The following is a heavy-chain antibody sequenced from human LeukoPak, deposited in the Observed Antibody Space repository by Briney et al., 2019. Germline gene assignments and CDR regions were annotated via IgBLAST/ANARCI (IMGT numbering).Heavy chain of an antibody. Sequence: SETLSLTYSVSGGSTRSGRHHWAWVRQPPGKGLEFIGSLDESGRPYYNAPLKSRVTISEDSSGKQFSLNLSSVTAADTAVYYCARDLGGYPFFMDVWGRGTTVIVSS. D-gene: IGHD2-15*01. J-gene: IGHJ6*03. CDR1: GGSTRSGRHH. CDR2: LDESGRP. V-gene: IGHV4-39*07. CDR3: ARDLGGYPFFMDV.